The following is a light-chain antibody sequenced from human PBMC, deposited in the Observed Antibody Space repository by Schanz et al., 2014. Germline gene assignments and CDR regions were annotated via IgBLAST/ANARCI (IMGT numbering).Light chain of an antibody. Sequence: QSVLTQPPSASGTPGQRVTISCSGSSSNIGTNTVIWYQQLPGTAPKLLIHSTNQRPSGVPDRFSGSKSGTSASLAIIGLQSEDEADYYCSSYTSSTTLVFGGGTKLTVL. CDR1: SSNIGTNT. J-gene: IGLJ3*02. CDR2: STN. CDR3: SSYTSSTTLV. V-gene: IGLV1-44*01.